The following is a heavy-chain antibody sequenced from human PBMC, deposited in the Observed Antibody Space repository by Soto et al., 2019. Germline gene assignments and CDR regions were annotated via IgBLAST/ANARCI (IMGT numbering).Heavy chain of an antibody. V-gene: IGHV3-30-3*01. CDR1: GFTLRGYT. J-gene: IGHJ4*02. D-gene: IGHD3-10*01. CDR3: VRGIVKGSGSLPRRFDH. CDR2: IASDEATK. Sequence: QVQLVESGGGVVQPGTSLRLSCAVSGFTLRGYTMHWVRQTPGEGLEWVAVIASDEATKYYADSVKGRSSISRDTSKNTLFLQMNSLISEDTAVYYCVRGIVKGSGSLPRRFDHWGQGTLVTVSS.